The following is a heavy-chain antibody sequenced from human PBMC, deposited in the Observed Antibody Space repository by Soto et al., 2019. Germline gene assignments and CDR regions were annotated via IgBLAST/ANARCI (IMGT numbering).Heavy chain of an antibody. CDR3: SRVGRGLYDSSARFRFWVLDY. CDR1: GGSISSGGYY. CDR2: IYYSGST. J-gene: IGHJ4*02. D-gene: IGHD3-22*01. V-gene: IGHV4-31*03. Sequence: QVQLQESGPGLVKPSQTLSLTCTVSGGSISSGGYYWSWIRQHPGKGLEWIGYIYYSGSTYYNPSRKSRGTISVYTSKNQFSLKLSSVIAADTAVYYCSRVGRGLYDSSARFRFWVLDYWGQGTLVTVSS.